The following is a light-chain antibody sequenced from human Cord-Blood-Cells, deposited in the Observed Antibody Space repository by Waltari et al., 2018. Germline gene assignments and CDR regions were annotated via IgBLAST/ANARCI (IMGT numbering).Light chain of an antibody. CDR3: QQRSN. J-gene: IGKJ3*01. CDR2: DAS. CDR1: QSVSSY. V-gene: IGKV3-11*01. Sequence: EIVLTQSPATLSLSPGERAPLSCRASQSVSSYLAWYQQKPGQAPRLLTYDASNRATGIPARFSGSGSGTDFTLTISSLEPEDFAVYYCQQRSNFGPGTKVDIK.